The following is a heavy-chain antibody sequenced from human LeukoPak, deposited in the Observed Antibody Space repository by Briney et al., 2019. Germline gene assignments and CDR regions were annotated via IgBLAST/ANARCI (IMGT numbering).Heavy chain of an antibody. D-gene: IGHD5-24*01. V-gene: IGHV3-7*01. CDR1: GFIFRKYW. CDR3: ARETPRRGETRDGYR. CDR2: IKEDGSET. J-gene: IGHJ4*02. Sequence: GGSLRLSCAASGFIFRKYWMNWVRQVPGKGLECLANIKEDGSETYYADSVKGRFTISRDNPKNLLFLQINSLRVEDTAVYYCARETPRRGETRDGYRWGQGTVVTVSS.